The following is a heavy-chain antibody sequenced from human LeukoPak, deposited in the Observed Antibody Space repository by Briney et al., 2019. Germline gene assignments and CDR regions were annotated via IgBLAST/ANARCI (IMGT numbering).Heavy chain of an antibody. J-gene: IGHJ3*02. CDR2: IIPILGIA. Sequence: SVKVSCKASGGTFSSYTISGVRQAPGQGLEWMGRIIPILGIANYAQKFQGRVTITADKSTSTAYMKLSSLRSEDTAVYYCARDLDYYDSSGYAAFDIWGQGTMVTVSS. V-gene: IGHV1-69*04. CDR1: GGTFSSYT. CDR3: ARDLDYYDSSGYAAFDI. D-gene: IGHD3-22*01.